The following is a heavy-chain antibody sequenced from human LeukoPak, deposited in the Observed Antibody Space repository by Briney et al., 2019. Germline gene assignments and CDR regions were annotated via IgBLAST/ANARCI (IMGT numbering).Heavy chain of an antibody. V-gene: IGHV3-30*02. CDR2: XQYDGSDI. J-gene: IGHJ4*02. Sequence: ASXXXFSNYXXXXVRQXXGXXXXXXTFXQYDGSDIFYADSVKGRFTISRDNSKNTVYLQMNSLRTEDTAVYFCAQDIPIEQVEGVGPGYWGQGTLVTVSS. CDR1: XXXFSNYX. D-gene: IGHD2-8*01. CDR3: AQDIPIEQVEGVGPGY.